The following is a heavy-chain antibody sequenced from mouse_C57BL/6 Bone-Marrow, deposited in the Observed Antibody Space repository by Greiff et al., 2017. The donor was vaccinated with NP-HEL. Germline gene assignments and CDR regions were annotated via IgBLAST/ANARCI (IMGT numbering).Heavy chain of an antibody. V-gene: IGHV1-55*01. CDR3: AREGYVWGRNFDY. D-gene: IGHD2-2*01. CDR2: IYPGSGST. J-gene: IGHJ2*01. CDR1: GYTFTSYW. Sequence: QVQLQQPGAELVKPGASVKMSCKASGYTFTSYWITWVKQRPGQGLEWIGDIYPGSGSTNYNEKIQSKATLTVDTSSSTAYMQLSSLTSEDSAVYYWAREGYVWGRNFDYWGQGTTLTVSS.